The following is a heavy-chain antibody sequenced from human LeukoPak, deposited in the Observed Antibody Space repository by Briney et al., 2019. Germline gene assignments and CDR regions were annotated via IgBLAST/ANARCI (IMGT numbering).Heavy chain of an antibody. D-gene: IGHD6-6*01. CDR3: ARGGVAARPHGSGYFLKYYFDY. J-gene: IGHJ4*02. CDR2: INHSGST. CDR1: GGSFSGYY. Sequence: SETLSLTCAVYGGSFSGYYWSWIRQPPGKGLEWIGEINHSGSTNYNPSLKSRVTISVDTSKNQFSLKLSSVTAADTAVYYCARGGVAARPHGSGYFLKYYFDYWGQGTLVTVSS. V-gene: IGHV4-34*01.